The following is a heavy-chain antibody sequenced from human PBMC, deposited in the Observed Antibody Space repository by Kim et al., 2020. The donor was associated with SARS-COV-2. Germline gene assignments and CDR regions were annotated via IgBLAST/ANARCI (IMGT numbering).Heavy chain of an antibody. Sequence: GESLKISCKGSGYSFTSYWISWVRQMPGKGLEWMGRXDPXXXXTXXSPXFQGHVXXPADKSISTXYLQXSSLKXPXXAMYYXAXXVXPRGSWXXDXXGQG. CDR1: GYSFTSYW. CDR2: XDPXXXXT. D-gene: IGHD3-16*01. J-gene: IGHJ6*02. V-gene: IGHV5-10-1*01. CDR3: AXXVXPRGSWXXDX.